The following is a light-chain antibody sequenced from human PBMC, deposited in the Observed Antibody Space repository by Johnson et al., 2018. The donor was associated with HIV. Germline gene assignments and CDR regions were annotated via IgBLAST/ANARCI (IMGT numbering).Light chain of an antibody. CDR3: GTWDSGLSGYV. CDR1: SSNIGNNY. V-gene: IGLV1-51*02. Sequence: QSALTQPPSVSAAPGQKVTISCSGSSSNIGNNYVSWYQQVPGTTPKLLIYENNKRPSGIPDRFSGSKSGTSATLGITGLQTGDEADYYCGTWDSGLSGYVVGTGTKVTV. J-gene: IGLJ1*01. CDR2: ENN.